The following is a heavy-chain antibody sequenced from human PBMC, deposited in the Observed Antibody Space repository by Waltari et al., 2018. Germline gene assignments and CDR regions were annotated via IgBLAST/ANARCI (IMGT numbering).Heavy chain of an antibody. CDR1: GMTFSNYW. J-gene: IGHJ4*02. V-gene: IGHV3-7*01. CDR2: IKQDGSEK. Sequence: EVQLVESGGGSVQPGGSLRLSCAASGMTFSNYWMNWVRQAPGKGLEWVANIKQDGSEKNYVDSVECRVSISRENAQNSLYLQMNSLRAEDTAIYYCVTGLTTVTAKDYFDHWGQGALVTVS. CDR3: VTGLTTVTAKDYFDH. D-gene: IGHD4-17*01.